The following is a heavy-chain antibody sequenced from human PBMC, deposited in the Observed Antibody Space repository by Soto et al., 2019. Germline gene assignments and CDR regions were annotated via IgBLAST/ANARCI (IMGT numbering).Heavy chain of an antibody. CDR1: GLTFSNYA. J-gene: IGHJ3*02. CDR2: NGNDGVYT. V-gene: IGHV3-23*01. D-gene: IGHD1-20*01. Sequence: PGGSLRLSCAASGLTFSNYAMSWVRQAPGKGLEWVSGNGNDGVYTHYAGSLKGHFTISRDNSKNTLHVLMNSLRAEHTAVYYCAKDSMQYNSEWDPFDIWGQGTMVTVSS. CDR3: AKDSMQYNSEWDPFDI.